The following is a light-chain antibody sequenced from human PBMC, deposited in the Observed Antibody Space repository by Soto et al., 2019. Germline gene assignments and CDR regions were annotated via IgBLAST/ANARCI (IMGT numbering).Light chain of an antibody. J-gene: IGKJ4*01. Sequence: EIVLTQSPGTLSLSPGERATLSCRASESVSDNYLAWYQQRSGKAPRLVIYGASSRASAVPYRFSGSGSGADFTLTISSLEPEDFAVYYCQQYGSSPLTFGGGTKVEIK. V-gene: IGKV3-20*01. CDR3: QQYGSSPLT. CDR1: ESVSDNY. CDR2: GAS.